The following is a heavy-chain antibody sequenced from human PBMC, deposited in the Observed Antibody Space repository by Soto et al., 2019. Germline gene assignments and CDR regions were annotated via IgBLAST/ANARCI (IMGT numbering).Heavy chain of an antibody. CDR3: ATSRSSGFGELLYYDY. J-gene: IGHJ4*02. CDR2: ISAYNGNT. Sequence: SSVKVSCKASGYTFTSYGISWVRQAPGQGLEWMGWISAYNGNTNYAQKLQGRVTMTTDTSASTAYMELRSLRSDDTAVYYCATSRSSGFGELLYYDYWGQGTLVTVSS. CDR1: GYTFTSYG. D-gene: IGHD3-10*01. V-gene: IGHV1-18*04.